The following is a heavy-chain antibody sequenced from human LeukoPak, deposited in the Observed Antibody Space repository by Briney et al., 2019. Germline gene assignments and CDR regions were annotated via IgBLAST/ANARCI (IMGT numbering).Heavy chain of an antibody. CDR1: GFTFSSYG. J-gene: IGHJ3*02. CDR2: IWYDGSNK. Sequence: GGSLRLSCAASGFTFSSYGMHWVRQAPGKGLEWVAVIWYDGSNKYYADSVKGRFTISRDNSKNTLYPQMNSLRAEDTAVYYCASGYYGSGVDAFDIWGQGTMVTVSS. CDR3: ASGYYGSGVDAFDI. D-gene: IGHD3-10*01. V-gene: IGHV3-33*01.